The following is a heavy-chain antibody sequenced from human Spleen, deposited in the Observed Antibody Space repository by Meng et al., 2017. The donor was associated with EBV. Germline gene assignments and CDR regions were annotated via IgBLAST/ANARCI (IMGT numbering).Heavy chain of an antibody. V-gene: IGHV4-39*07. CDR1: GGSISGSSYY. D-gene: IGHD2-2*01. Sequence: QGRLQVSGAGRVKASAALSLTCSVAGGSISGSSYYWAWVRQPPGKGLEYIGSINYFGSTYYYVSLKSRVTISVGTSKNHFFLKQSSVTAADTAVDFCAKEDNAKFDPWGQGTLVTVSS. CDR2: INYFGST. CDR3: AKEDNAKFDP. J-gene: IGHJ5*02.